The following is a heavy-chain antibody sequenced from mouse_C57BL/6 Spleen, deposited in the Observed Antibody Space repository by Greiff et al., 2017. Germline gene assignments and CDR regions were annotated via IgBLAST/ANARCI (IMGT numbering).Heavy chain of an antibody. J-gene: IGHJ4*01. D-gene: IGHD3-3*01. Sequence: VKLMESGPELVKPGASVKISCKASGYAFSSSWMNWVKQRPGKGLEWIGRIYPGDGDTNYNGKFKGKATLTADKSSSTAYMQLSSLTSEDSAVYFCAREGPYYAMDYWGQGTSVTVSS. CDR1: GYAFSSSW. CDR3: AREGPYYAMDY. CDR2: IYPGDGDT. V-gene: IGHV1-82*01.